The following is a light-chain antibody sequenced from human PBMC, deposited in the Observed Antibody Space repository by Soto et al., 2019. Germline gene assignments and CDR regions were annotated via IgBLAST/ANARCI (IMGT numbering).Light chain of an antibody. Sequence: QSVLTQPPSASGTPGQRVTISCTGGSSNIGRNTVNWYQQVPGTAPKLLMSKDNQRPSGVPDRFSGSKSGTSASLAICGLQSEDEADYYCAAWDASLSGVVFGGGTKVTVL. CDR2: KDN. V-gene: IGLV1-44*01. J-gene: IGLJ2*01. CDR1: SSNIGRNT. CDR3: AAWDASLSGVV.